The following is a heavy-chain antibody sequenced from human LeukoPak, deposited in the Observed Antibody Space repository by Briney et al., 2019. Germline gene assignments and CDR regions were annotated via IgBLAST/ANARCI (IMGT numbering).Heavy chain of an antibody. J-gene: IGHJ4*02. Sequence: GASVKVSCKTSGYTFTNYGISWVRQAPGQGLEWMGWISAYNGNTNYPQKFQARVTMTTDTSTSIAYIELRSLRYDDMAVYFRGRSFGNYYGSGTPPLYFDYWGQGTLVIVSS. CDR3: GRSFGNYYGSGTPPLYFDY. CDR2: ISAYNGNT. D-gene: IGHD3-10*01. V-gene: IGHV1-18*03. CDR1: GYTFTNYG.